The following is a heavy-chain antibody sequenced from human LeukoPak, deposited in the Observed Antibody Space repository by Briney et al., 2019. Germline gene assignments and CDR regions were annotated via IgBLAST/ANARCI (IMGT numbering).Heavy chain of an antibody. CDR3: ARGLGYYEYYFDY. CDR2: ISSSSSYM. Sequence: GGSLRLSCAASGFTFSSYSMNWVRQAPGKGLEWVSSISSSSSYMYYADSVKGRFTISRDNAKNSLYLQMNSLRAEDTAVYYCARGLGYYEYYFDYWGQGTLVTVSS. V-gene: IGHV3-21*01. D-gene: IGHD3-22*01. J-gene: IGHJ4*02. CDR1: GFTFSSYS.